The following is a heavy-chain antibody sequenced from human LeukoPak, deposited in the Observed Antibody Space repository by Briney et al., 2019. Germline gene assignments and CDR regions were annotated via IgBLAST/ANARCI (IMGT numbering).Heavy chain of an antibody. J-gene: IGHJ3*02. CDR2: MNPNSGNT. CDR3: ARGGSYYYDSSGSHGAFDI. CDR1: GYTFTSYD. D-gene: IGHD3-22*01. Sequence: ASVKVSCKASGYTFTSYDINWVRQATGQGREWMGWMNPNSGNTGYAQKFQGRVTMTRNTSISTAYMELSSLRSEDTAVYYCARGGSYYYDSSGSHGAFDIWGQGTMVTVSS. V-gene: IGHV1-8*01.